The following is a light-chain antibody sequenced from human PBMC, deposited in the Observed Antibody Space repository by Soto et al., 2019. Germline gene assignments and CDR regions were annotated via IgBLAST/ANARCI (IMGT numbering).Light chain of an antibody. Sequence: DIQMTQSPSTLSASVGDSVTITCRASQSISNWLAWYQQKPGKAPKFLIYKASNLESGVPSRFSGSGSGTEFTLTISSLQPDDFATYYCQHYNSHSWTFGQGTKVEIK. CDR2: KAS. CDR1: QSISNW. CDR3: QHYNSHSWT. J-gene: IGKJ1*01. V-gene: IGKV1-5*03.